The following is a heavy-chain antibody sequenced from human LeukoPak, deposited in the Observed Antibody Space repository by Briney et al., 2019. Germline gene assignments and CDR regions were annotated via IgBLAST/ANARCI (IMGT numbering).Heavy chain of an antibody. CDR2: ISYDGSNK. CDR1: GFTFSSYA. Sequence: PGGSLRLSCAASGFTFSSYAMHWVRQAPGKGLEWVAVISYDGSNKYYADSVKGRFTISRDNSKNTLYLQMNSLRAEDTAVYYCARGGELLWFGEGDAFDIWDQGTMVTVSS. J-gene: IGHJ3*02. D-gene: IGHD3-10*01. CDR3: ARGGELLWFGEGDAFDI. V-gene: IGHV3-30-3*01.